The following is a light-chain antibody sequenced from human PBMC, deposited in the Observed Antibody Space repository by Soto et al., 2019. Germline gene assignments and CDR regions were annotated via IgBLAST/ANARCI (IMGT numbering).Light chain of an antibody. CDR1: QSVGSTY. J-gene: IGKJ3*01. CDR3: QQYGTSPLP. Sequence: EIVLTQSPGTLSLSPGERATLSCRASQSVGSTYLAWYQQKPGQAPKLLIYGVSSRATGIPVRFSGSGSGTDFTLTISRLEPEDFAGYYCQQYGTSPLPFGPGTKVDI. V-gene: IGKV3-20*01. CDR2: GVS.